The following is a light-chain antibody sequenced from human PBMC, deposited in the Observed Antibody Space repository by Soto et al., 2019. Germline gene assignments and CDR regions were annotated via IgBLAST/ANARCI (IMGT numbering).Light chain of an antibody. Sequence: EIVLTQSPATLSLSPGERATLSCRASQSVSSYLAWYQQKPGQAPRLLIYDASNRATGIPARFSGSGSGTDFTLTISRPEPEDFSVYYCQQRSNWPPTFGGGTKVEIK. CDR1: QSVSSY. CDR2: DAS. J-gene: IGKJ4*01. CDR3: QQRSNWPPT. V-gene: IGKV3-11*01.